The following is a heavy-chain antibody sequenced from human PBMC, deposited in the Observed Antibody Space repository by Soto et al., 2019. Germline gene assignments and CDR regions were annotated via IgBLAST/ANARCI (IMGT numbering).Heavy chain of an antibody. V-gene: IGHV3-23*01. CDR1: GFTFSSHA. CDR2: ISGSDAGT. D-gene: IGHD2-2*01. CDR3: TKDPCTRSSCYFGF. Sequence: GGSLRLSCEASGFTFSSHAISWVRQAPGKGLEWVSAISGSDAGTFDADSVRGRFTISRDNSKNTLYLHMTSLRVEDTAIYYCTKDPCTRSSCYFGFWGQGSLVTV. J-gene: IGHJ4*02.